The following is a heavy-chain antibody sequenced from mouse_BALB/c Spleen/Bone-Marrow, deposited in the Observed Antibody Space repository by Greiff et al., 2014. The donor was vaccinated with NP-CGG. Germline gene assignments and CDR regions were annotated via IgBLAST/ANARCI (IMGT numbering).Heavy chain of an antibody. J-gene: IGHJ3*01. Sequence: VKLQESGAELVKPGASVKLSCKASGYTFTNYFMYWVKQRPGQGLEWIGEINPNNGGTNFNENFKSKATLTLDKSSSTAYMQLSSLTSEDSAVYYCTRSGPGFAYRGHGTLVTVSA. CDR3: TRSGPGFAY. V-gene: IGHV1S81*02. CDR2: INPNNGGT. CDR1: GYTFTNYF.